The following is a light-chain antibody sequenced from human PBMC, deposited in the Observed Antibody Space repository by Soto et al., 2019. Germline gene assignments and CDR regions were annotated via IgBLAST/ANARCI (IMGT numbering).Light chain of an antibody. J-gene: IGLJ3*02. Sequence: QSALTQPPSASGSPGQSVTISCTGSSSDVGAYIYVSWYQQHPGKAPKLMIYEVTKRPSGVPDRFSGSKSGNTASLTVSGLQAEDEADYYCSSYAGSNNLPFGGGTKLTVL. CDR2: EVT. CDR1: SSDVGAYIY. V-gene: IGLV2-8*01. CDR3: SSYAGSNNLP.